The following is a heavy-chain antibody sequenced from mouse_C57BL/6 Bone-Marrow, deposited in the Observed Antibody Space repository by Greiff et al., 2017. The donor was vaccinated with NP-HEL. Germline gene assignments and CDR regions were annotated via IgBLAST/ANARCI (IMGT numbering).Heavy chain of an antibody. CDR2: IDPETGGT. CDR3: TRSPSTIVINWYFDV. D-gene: IGHD2-5*01. Sequence: QVQLKQSGAELVRPGASVTLSCKASGYTFTDYEMHWVKQTPVHGLEWIGAIDPETGGTAYNQKFKGKAILTADKSSSTAYMELRSLTSEDSAVYYCTRSPSTIVINWYFDVWGTGTTVTVSS. J-gene: IGHJ1*03. V-gene: IGHV1-15*01. CDR1: GYTFTDYE.